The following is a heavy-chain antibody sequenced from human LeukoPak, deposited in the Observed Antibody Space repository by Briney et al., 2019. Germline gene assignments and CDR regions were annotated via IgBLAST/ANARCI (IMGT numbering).Heavy chain of an antibody. CDR2: ISYDGSNK. Sequence: GRSLRLSCAASGFTFSSYGMHWVRQAPGKGLGWVAVISYDGSNKYYADSVKGRFTISRDNSKNTLYLQMNSLRAEDTAVYYCARDTYYDLYYYYFDYWGQGTLVTVSS. CDR3: ARDTYYDLYYYYFDY. CDR1: GFTFSSYG. V-gene: IGHV3-30*03. D-gene: IGHD3-22*01. J-gene: IGHJ4*02.